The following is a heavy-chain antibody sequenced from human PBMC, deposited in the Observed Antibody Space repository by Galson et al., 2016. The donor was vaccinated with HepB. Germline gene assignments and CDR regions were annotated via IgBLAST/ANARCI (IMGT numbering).Heavy chain of an antibody. CDR3: AAGRDYYYGMGV. CDR1: GYTFTSYA. J-gene: IGHJ6*02. V-gene: IGHV1-3*01. CDR2: INAGNGNT. Sequence: QSGAEVKTSGESLKISCKASGYTFTSYAMHWVRQAPGQRLEWMGWINAGNGNTKYSQKFQGRVTITRDMASTGYMELSSLRSEDTAVYYCAAGRDYYYGMGVWGQGTTVTVSS. D-gene: IGHD3-10*01.